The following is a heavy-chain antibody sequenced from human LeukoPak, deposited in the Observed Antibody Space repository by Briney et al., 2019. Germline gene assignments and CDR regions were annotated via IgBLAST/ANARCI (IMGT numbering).Heavy chain of an antibody. CDR2: ISWNSGSI. J-gene: IGHJ6*02. CDR1: GFTFDDYA. Sequence: GRSLRLSCAASGFTFDDYAMHWVRQAPGKGLEWVSGISWNSGSIGYADSVKGRFTISRDNAKNSLYLQMNSLRAEDTALYYCAKDAKYYDFWSGSDYYYGMDVWGQGTTVTVSS. CDR3: AKDAKYYDFWSGSDYYYGMDV. D-gene: IGHD3-3*01. V-gene: IGHV3-9*01.